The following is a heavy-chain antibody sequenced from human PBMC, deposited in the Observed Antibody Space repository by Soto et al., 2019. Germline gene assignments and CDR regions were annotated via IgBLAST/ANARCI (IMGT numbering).Heavy chain of an antibody. V-gene: IGHV3-74*01. J-gene: IGHJ3*02. CDR1: GFTFGNFW. CDR3: AKVAQVSLAVAGGIDAFDI. CDR2: INSDGST. D-gene: IGHD6-19*01. Sequence: GGSLRLSCAASGFTFGNFWMHWVRQAPGKGLVWVSRINSDGSTSYADFVKGRLTISRDNAKNTVYLQMNSLRAEDTALYYCAKVAQVSLAVAGGIDAFDIWGQGTMVTVSS.